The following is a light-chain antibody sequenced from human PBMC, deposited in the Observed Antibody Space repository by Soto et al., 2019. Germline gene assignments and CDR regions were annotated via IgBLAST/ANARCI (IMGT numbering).Light chain of an antibody. V-gene: IGKV1-39*01. J-gene: IGKJ4*01. CDR3: QQVNYYPFT. Sequence: DIQMTQSPSSLSASVGDRVTITCRASQNIIFYLNWYQVKPGKAPKLLIYAASNLQSGVPSRFSGRGSGTEFTLTISSLQPEDFATYYCQQVNYYPFTFGGGTRVEIK. CDR2: AAS. CDR1: QNIIFY.